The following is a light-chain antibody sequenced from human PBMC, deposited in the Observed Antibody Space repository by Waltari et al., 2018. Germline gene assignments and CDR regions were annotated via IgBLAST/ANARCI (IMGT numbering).Light chain of an antibody. CDR1: SSNIGAGYD. J-gene: IGLJ2*01. CDR2: GNN. Sequence: QSVLTQPPSVSGAPGQRVSIPCTGSSSNIGAGYDGHWYQQVPGTAPKLLIYGNNNRPSGVPDRFSGSKSGTSASLAITGLQAEDEADYYCQSYDTSLSGTVVFGGGTRLTVL. V-gene: IGLV1-40*01. CDR3: QSYDTSLSGTVV.